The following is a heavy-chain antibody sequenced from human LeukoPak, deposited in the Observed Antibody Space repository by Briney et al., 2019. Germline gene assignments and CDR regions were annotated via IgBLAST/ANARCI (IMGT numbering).Heavy chain of an antibody. V-gene: IGHV3-66*02. Sequence: PGGSLRLSCAASGFTVSSNYMSWVRQAPGKGLEWVSVIYSGGSTYYADSVKGRFTISRDNSKNTLYLQMNSLRAEDTAVYCCGLGQYGPVMDVWGKGTTVTVSS. CDR2: IYSGGST. CDR3: GLGQYGPVMDV. CDR1: GFTVSSNY. D-gene: IGHD3-10*01. J-gene: IGHJ6*03.